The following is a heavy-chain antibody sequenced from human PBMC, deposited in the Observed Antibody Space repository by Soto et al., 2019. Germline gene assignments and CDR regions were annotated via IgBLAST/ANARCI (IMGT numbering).Heavy chain of an antibody. D-gene: IGHD3-22*01. CDR3: ARGGSGYTCFTEF. CDR1: GGLFSSYP. J-gene: IGHJ4*02. V-gene: IGHV1-69*01. CDR2: IIPVFQTA. Sequence: QEQLVQSGAEVKKPGSSVKVSCKASGGLFSSYPISWVRQVPGQGLEWMGGIIPVFQTASYTQRFQGRVTITADESTNTAYMELSSLRSEHTASYYCARGGSGYTCFTEFWGQGTLVTVSS.